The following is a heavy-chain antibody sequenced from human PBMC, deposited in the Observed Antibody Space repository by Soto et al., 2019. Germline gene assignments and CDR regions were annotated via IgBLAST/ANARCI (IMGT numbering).Heavy chain of an antibody. J-gene: IGHJ4*02. CDR1: GFTLSSYA. Sequence: EVQLLESGGGLVQPGGALRLSCAASGFTLSSYAMSWVLQAPGKGLEWVSSISGYGGSTYYADAVKGRFTISRDNSKNTLYLQMNSLRAEDTAVYYCAKDLELEVVTAESLDHWGQGSLVTVSS. D-gene: IGHD1-1*01. V-gene: IGHV3-23*01. CDR2: ISGYGGST. CDR3: AKDLELEVVTAESLDH.